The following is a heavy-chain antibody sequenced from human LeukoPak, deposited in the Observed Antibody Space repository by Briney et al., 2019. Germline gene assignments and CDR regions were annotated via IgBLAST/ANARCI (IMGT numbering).Heavy chain of an antibody. V-gene: IGHV3-64*01. Sequence: GGSLRLSCAASGFTFSSYAMHWVRQAPGKGLEYVSAISSNGGSTYYANSVKGRFTISRDNSKNTLYLQMGSLRAEDMAVYYCARGHGIAAARGAFDIWGQGTMVTVSS. CDR2: ISSNGGST. CDR3: ARGHGIAAARGAFDI. CDR1: GFTFSSYA. D-gene: IGHD6-13*01. J-gene: IGHJ3*02.